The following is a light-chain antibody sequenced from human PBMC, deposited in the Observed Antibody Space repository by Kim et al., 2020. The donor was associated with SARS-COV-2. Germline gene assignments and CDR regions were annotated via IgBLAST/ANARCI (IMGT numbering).Light chain of an antibody. Sequence: EIVMTQSPATLSVSPGERATLSCRASQSVSSNLAWYQQKPGQAPRLLIYGASIRATGIPARFSGSGSGTEFTLTISILQSEDFAVYYCQQYNNWAGTFGQGTKIEI. J-gene: IGKJ2*01. CDR2: GAS. V-gene: IGKV3D-15*03. CDR3: QQYNNWAGT. CDR1: QSVSSN.